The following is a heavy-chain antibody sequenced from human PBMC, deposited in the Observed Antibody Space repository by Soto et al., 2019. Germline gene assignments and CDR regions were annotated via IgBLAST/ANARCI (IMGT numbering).Heavy chain of an antibody. D-gene: IGHD4-17*01. CDR3: ARASTTLTALDY. Sequence: QLHLQESGSGLVKPSQTLSITCAVSGGSISSDGYSWGWIRQPPGKGLELIGYIYHSGSTYYNTHLKFRVTVAVDRYKNHSPPKLSCVTTADTAIYYSARASTTLTALDYWGQGTLVTVSS. J-gene: IGHJ4*02. CDR2: IYHSGST. V-gene: IGHV4-30-2*01. CDR1: GGSISSDGYS.